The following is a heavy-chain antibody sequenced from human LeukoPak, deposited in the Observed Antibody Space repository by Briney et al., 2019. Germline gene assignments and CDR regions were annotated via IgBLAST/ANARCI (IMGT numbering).Heavy chain of an antibody. D-gene: IGHD1-26*01. Sequence: GGSLRLSCAASGFTFSSYWMHWVRQAPGKGLVWISRINSDGSSTSYADSVKGRFTISRDNAKNTLYLQMNSLRAEDTARYYCVRLSWELGDGGVTWGQGTLVTVSS. V-gene: IGHV3-74*01. CDR2: INSDGSST. CDR3: VRLSWELGDGGVT. J-gene: IGHJ5*02. CDR1: GFTFSSYW.